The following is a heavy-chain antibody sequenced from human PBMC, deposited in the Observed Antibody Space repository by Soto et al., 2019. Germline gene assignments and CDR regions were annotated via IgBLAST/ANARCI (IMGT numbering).Heavy chain of an antibody. CDR2: ISGSGGST. V-gene: IGHV3-23*01. J-gene: IGHJ4*02. D-gene: IGHD5-12*01. Sequence: EVQLLESGGGLVQPGGSLRLSCAASGFTFSSYAMSWVRQAPGKGLEWVSAISGSGGSTYYADSVKGRFTISRDNSKNTLYLQMNSLRAEDTAVYYCAKLGGRWLQLRPLPFDYWGQGTLVTVSS. CDR1: GFTFSSYA. CDR3: AKLGGRWLQLRPLPFDY.